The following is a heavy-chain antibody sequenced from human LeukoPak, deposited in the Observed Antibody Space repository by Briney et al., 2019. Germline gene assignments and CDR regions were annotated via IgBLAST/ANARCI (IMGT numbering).Heavy chain of an antibody. CDR2: ISGSGGST. Sequence: GGSLSLSCAASGFIFSSYAMSWVRPAPGKGLEWVSAISGSGGSTYYADSVKGRFTISRDNSKNTLYLQMNSLRGEDTAVYYCARSGAAGTFDYWGQGTLVTVSS. CDR1: GFIFSSYA. J-gene: IGHJ4*02. D-gene: IGHD6-13*01. CDR3: ARSGAAGTFDY. V-gene: IGHV3-23*01.